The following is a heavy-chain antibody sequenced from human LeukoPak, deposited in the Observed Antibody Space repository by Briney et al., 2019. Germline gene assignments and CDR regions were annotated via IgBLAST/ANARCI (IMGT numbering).Heavy chain of an antibody. CDR1: GGTFSSYA. CDR2: IIPIFGTA. V-gene: IGHV1-69*06. J-gene: IGHJ6*04. CDR3: ARAAYSHPRLYYYYYYGMDV. D-gene: IGHD2-21*01. Sequence: SVKVSCTASGGTFSSYAISWVRQAPGQGLEWMGGIIPIFGTASYAQTFQGRVTITADKSKSTVYMELSSMRSEDTAVYYCARAAYSHPRLYYYYYYGMDVWGKGTTVTVSS.